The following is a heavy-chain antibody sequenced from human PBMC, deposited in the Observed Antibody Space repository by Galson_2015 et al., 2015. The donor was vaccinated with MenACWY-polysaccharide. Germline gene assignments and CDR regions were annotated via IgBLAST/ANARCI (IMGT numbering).Heavy chain of an antibody. Sequence: SLRFSCAASGSRFSNSGMHWVRQAPGKGLEWVAVIQYDGSNKVYADSVKGRFTISRDNSKNTVFLEMNTLGVEDTAVYYCAREGSIIVFHAFDIWGQGTMVTVSS. CDR3: AREGSIIVFHAFDI. CDR1: GSRFSNSG. D-gene: IGHD1-14*01. V-gene: IGHV3-33*01. J-gene: IGHJ3*02. CDR2: IQYDGSNK.